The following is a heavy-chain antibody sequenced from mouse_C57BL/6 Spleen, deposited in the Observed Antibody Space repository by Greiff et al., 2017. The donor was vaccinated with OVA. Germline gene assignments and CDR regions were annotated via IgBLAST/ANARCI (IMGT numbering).Heavy chain of an antibody. J-gene: IGHJ2*01. Sequence: QVQLQQSGAELAKPGASVKLSCKASGYTFTSYWMHWVKQRPGQGLEWIGYINPCSGYTNYNQKFKDKATLTADKSSSTAYMQLSSLTYEDSAVSDCAWGTTVVAYCFDYWGQGTTLTVSS. V-gene: IGHV1-7*01. CDR1: GYTFTSYW. CDR2: INPCSGYT. CDR3: AWGTTVVAYCFDY. D-gene: IGHD1-1*01.